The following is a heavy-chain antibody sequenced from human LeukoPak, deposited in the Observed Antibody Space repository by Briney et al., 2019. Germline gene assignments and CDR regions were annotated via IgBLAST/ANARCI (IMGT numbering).Heavy chain of an antibody. CDR3: ARAKPNWSPPDY. J-gene: IGHJ4*02. V-gene: IGHV4-59*08. D-gene: IGHD1-1*01. Sequence: PSETLSLTCTVSGGSVSSNFWSWIRQPPGKGLEWIGYIYNSGSTSYNPSMKSRVTISVDTSKNQFSLKLSSVTAADTAVYYCARAKPNWSPPDYWGQGTLVTVSS. CDR2: IYNSGST. CDR1: GGSVSSNF.